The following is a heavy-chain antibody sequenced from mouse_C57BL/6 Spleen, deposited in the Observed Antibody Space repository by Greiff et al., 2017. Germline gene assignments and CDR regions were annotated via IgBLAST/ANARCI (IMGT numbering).Heavy chain of an antibody. Sequence: VQLQQPGAELVKPGASVKLSCKASGYTFTSYWMHWVKQRPGQGLEWIGMIHPNRGSPYSTAKFTSKPTLTVAKSSSTASMQLSCLRSEDSAVYYGAIQGLDGWGQGTTLT. CDR2: IHPNRGSP. CDR3: AIQGLDG. V-gene: IGHV1-64*01. J-gene: IGHJ2*01. CDR1: GYTFTSYW. D-gene: IGHD3-3*01.